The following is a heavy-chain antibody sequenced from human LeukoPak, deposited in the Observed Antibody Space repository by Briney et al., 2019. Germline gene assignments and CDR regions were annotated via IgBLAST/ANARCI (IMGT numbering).Heavy chain of an antibody. Sequence: GGSLRLSCAASGFTFSSYGMHWVRQAPGKGLEGVAFIRYDGSNKYYADSVKGRFTISRDNSKNTLYPQMNSLRAEDTAVYYCAKDRAYYSDSSGYYLVRAYDYWGQGTLVTVSS. J-gene: IGHJ4*02. CDR2: IRYDGSNK. CDR3: AKDRAYYSDSSGYYLVRAYDY. CDR1: GFTFSSYG. V-gene: IGHV3-30*02. D-gene: IGHD3-22*01.